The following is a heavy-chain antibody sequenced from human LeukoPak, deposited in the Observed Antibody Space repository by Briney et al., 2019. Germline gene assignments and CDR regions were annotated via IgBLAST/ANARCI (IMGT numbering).Heavy chain of an antibody. Sequence: GASVKVSCKASGYTFTGYYMHWVRQAPGQGLEWMGWINPNSGGTNYAQKFQGWVTMTRDTSISTAYMELSRLRSDDTAVYYCARDPSGYSSSCLLRGDCYSVYFDYWGQGTLVTVSS. CDR1: GYTFTGYY. CDR3: ARDPSGYSSSCLLRGDCYSVYFDY. D-gene: IGHD2-21*02. J-gene: IGHJ4*02. V-gene: IGHV1-2*04. CDR2: INPNSGGT.